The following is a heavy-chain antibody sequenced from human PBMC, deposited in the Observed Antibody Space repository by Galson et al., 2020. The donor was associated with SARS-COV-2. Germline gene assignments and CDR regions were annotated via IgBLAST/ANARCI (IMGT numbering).Heavy chain of an antibody. Sequence: GGSLRLTCVASGFRFSDYAMTWVRQAPGKGLEWVSCVTPSGGRKEYADSVKGRFTLSRDTSRDTLFLQMNSLRAEDTAVYYCATEQQMFTIQGVFDSWGQGTLVTGSS. CDR2: VTPSGGRK. V-gene: IGHV3-23*01. D-gene: IGHD1-1*01. J-gene: IGHJ4*02. CDR3: ATEQQMFTIQGVFDS. CDR1: GFRFSDYA.